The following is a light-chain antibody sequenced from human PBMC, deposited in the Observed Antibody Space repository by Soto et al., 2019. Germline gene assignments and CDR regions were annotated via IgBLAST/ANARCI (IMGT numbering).Light chain of an antibody. V-gene: IGLV1-40*01. CDR3: QSYDSRLSGWV. CDR1: SSNIGAGYD. CDR2: GNS. J-gene: IGLJ3*02. Sequence: QSVLTQPPSVSGAPGQRVTISCTGSSSNIGAGYDVHWYQQLPGTAPKLLIYGNSNRPSGVPDRFPGSKSGTSASLAITGLQAEDEADYYCQSYDSRLSGWVFGGGTKLTVL.